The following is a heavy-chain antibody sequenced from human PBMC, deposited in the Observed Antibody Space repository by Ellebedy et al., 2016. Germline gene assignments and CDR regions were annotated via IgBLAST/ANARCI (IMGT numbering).Heavy chain of an antibody. CDR1: GFTFSTSG. Sequence: GESLKIPCAASGFTFSTSGMRWVRQVAGKGLEWVSAISGSGGSTYYADFVKGRFTISRDNSKNTLYLQMNSLRAEDTAIYYCAKDHYQGSSGWLDYVDHWGQGTLVTVSS. J-gene: IGHJ4*02. CDR2: ISGSGGST. D-gene: IGHD6-19*01. V-gene: IGHV3-23*01. CDR3: AKDHYQGSSGWLDYVDH.